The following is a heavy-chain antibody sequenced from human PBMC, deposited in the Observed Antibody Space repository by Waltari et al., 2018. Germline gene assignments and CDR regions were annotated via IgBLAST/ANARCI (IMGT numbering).Heavy chain of an antibody. Sequence: QVQLQESGPGLVKPSETLSPTSSASGGSISSYYWSLIRPPPGTGLEWIAYIHYTGSTKYNPSLKSRVTMSADRSKNQFSLKLSSVTAADTAVYYCARIGGEGSGRVDVWGQGTTVTVSS. J-gene: IGHJ6*02. D-gene: IGHD2-15*01. V-gene: IGHV4-59*01. CDR2: IHYTGST. CDR1: GGSISSYY. CDR3: ARIGGEGSGRVDV.